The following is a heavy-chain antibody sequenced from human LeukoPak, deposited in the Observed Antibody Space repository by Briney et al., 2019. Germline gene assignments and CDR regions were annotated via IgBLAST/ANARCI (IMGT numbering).Heavy chain of an antibody. J-gene: IGHJ4*02. CDR2: IWYDGSNK. CDR1: GFTFSSYG. Sequence: PGGPLRLSCAASGFTFSSYGMHWVRQAPGKGLEWVAVIWYDGSNKYYADSVKGRFTISRDNSKNTLYLQMNSLRAEDTAVYYCARAGYSYGHDYFDYWGQGTLVTVSS. D-gene: IGHD5-18*01. CDR3: ARAGYSYGHDYFDY. V-gene: IGHV3-33*01.